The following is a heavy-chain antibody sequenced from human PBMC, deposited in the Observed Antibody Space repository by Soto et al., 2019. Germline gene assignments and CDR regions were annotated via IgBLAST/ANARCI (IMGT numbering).Heavy chain of an antibody. V-gene: IGHV3-15*01. CDR1: GFTFSNAW. D-gene: IGHD3-3*01. CDR3: ATDPTANYDFWPGAEYFQH. CDR2: IKSKTDGGTT. J-gene: IGHJ1*01. Sequence: GGSLRLSCAASGFTFSNAWMSWVRQAPGKGLEWVGRIKSKTDGGTTDYAAPVKGRFTISRDDSKNTLYLQMNSLKTEDTAVYYCATDPTANYDFWPGAEYFQHWGQGPLVPVSS.